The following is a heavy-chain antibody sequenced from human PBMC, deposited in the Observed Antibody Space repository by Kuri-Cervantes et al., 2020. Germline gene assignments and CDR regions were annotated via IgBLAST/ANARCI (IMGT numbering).Heavy chain of an antibody. CDR2: IYYSGST. Sequence: SETLSLTCTVSGGSISSSSYYWGWIRQPPGKGLEWIGSIYYSGSTYYNPSLKSRVTISVDTSKNQFSLKLSSVTAADTAVYYCARDRSYGSGSYYPPYYYGMDVWGQGTTVTVSS. CDR1: GGSISSSSYY. J-gene: IGHJ6*02. CDR3: ARDRSYGSGSYYPPYYYGMDV. D-gene: IGHD3-10*01. V-gene: IGHV4-39*02.